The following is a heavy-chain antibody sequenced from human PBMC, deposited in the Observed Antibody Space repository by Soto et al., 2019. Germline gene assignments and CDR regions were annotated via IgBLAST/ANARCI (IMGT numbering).Heavy chain of an antibody. Sequence: GGSLRLSCAASGFTFSSYSMNWVRQAPGKGLEWVSSISSSSSYIYYADSVKGRFTTSRDNAKNSLYLQMNSLRAEDTAVYYCARDRYSSNWFDPWGQGTLVTVSS. J-gene: IGHJ5*02. CDR1: GFTFSSYS. D-gene: IGHD6-13*01. V-gene: IGHV3-21*01. CDR2: ISSSSSYI. CDR3: ARDRYSSNWFDP.